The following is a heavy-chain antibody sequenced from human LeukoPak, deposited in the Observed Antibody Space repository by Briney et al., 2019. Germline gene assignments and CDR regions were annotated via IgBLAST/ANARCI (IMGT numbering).Heavy chain of an antibody. CDR2: IYHSGST. CDR1: GGSFSGYY. Sequence: PSETLSLTCAVYGGSFSGYYWSWLRQPPGKGLEWIGEIYHSGSTNYNPSLKSRVTISVDTSKNQCSLKLSSVTAADTAVYYCTRGRYRHYYGSGSPPNDAFDIWGQGTMVTVSS. V-gene: IGHV4-34*01. J-gene: IGHJ3*02. CDR3: TRGRYRHYYGSGSPPNDAFDI. D-gene: IGHD3-10*01.